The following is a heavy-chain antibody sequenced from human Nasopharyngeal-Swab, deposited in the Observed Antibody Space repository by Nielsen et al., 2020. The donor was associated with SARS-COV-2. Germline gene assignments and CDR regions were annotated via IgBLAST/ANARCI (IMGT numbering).Heavy chain of an antibody. D-gene: IGHD5-12*01. CDR2: IYPRDSDT. Sequence: KVSCKGSGYSFTSYWIAWVRQMPGKCLEWMGIIYPRDSDTRYSPSFQGQVTISADKSISTAYLQWSSLKASDTAMYYCVRPEGVATSFKYYFQYGMDVWGQGTMVTVPS. CDR1: GYSFTSYW. V-gene: IGHV5-51*01. J-gene: IGHJ6*02. CDR3: VRPEGVATSFKYYFQYGMDV.